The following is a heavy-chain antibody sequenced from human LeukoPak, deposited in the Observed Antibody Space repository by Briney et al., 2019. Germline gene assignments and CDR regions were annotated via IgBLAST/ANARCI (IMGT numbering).Heavy chain of an antibody. CDR1: GFTLSNSW. V-gene: IGHV3-7*02. Sequence: GGSLRLSCAASGFTLSNSWMSWVCQAPGKGLEWVANINQDGSEKYYVDSVKGRFSISRDNAKNSLYLQMNSLRAEDTAVFYCARMVRLDYWGQGTLVTVSS. CDR2: INQDGSEK. D-gene: IGHD3-10*01. J-gene: IGHJ4*02. CDR3: ARMVRLDY.